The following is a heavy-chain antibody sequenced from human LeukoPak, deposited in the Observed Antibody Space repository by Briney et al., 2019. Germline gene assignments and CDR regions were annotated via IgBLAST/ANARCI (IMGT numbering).Heavy chain of an antibody. CDR1: GLIFSSYA. CDR3: AKVGSRMVRGVINWFDP. D-gene: IGHD3-10*01. Sequence: GGSLRLSCAASGLIFSSYAMSWVRQAPGKGLEWVSAISGSGGSTYYADSVKGRFTISRDNSKNTLYLQMNSLRAEDTAVYYCAKVGSRMVRGVINWFDPWGQGTLVTVSS. J-gene: IGHJ5*02. V-gene: IGHV3-23*01. CDR2: ISGSGGST.